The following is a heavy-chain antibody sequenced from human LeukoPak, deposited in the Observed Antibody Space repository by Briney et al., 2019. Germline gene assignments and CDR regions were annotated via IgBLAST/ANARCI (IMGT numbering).Heavy chain of an antibody. V-gene: IGHV3-15*01. CDR3: TTLRPPDYGDSYFDF. J-gene: IGHJ4*02. D-gene: IGHD4-17*01. Sequence: PGGSLRLSCAAYGFTLSNTWMSLVRQAPGKGLEWVGRIKNRTNGGTTDYAAPVTGRFTISRDDSKNTLYLQMNSLKTEDTAVYYCTTLRPPDYGDSYFDFWGQGILVTVSS. CDR1: GFTLSNTW. CDR2: IKNRTNGGTT.